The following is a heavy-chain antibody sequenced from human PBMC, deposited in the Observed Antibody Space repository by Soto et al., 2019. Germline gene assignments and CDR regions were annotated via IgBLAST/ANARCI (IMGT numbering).Heavy chain of an antibody. J-gene: IGHJ4*02. D-gene: IGHD3-10*01. CDR2: VNTDNGNT. CDR1: GYIFTNYG. Sequence: ASVKVSCKTSGYIFTNYGISWVRHAPAQGLEWMGWVNTDNGNTKYIQKFQGRVTMTADTSTSTVYMELSSLRSDDTAVYYCARGPRITMVRGDFWGQGTRLTVSS. CDR3: ARGPRITMVRGDF. V-gene: IGHV1-18*01.